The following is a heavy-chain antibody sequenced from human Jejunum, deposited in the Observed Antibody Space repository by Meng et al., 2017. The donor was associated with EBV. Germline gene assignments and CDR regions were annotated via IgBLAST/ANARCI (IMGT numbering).Heavy chain of an antibody. CDR2: INTYNGNT. D-gene: IGHD3-10*01. J-gene: IGHJ4*02. CDR1: CYSFSNHG. CDR3: ARDGETYGSGTYHCDY. Sequence: QVMRVPARAWVNKARACGNVPCKASCYSFSNHGIALVRQAPGQGLEWMGWINTYNGNTNYAQKFQDRVTVTTDSSTNTAYMELRSLRSDDTAVYFCARDGETYGSGTYHCDYWGQGTLVTVSS. V-gene: IGHV1-18*01.